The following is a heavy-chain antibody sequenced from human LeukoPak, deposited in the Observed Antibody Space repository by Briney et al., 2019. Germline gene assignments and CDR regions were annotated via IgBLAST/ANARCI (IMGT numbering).Heavy chain of an antibody. CDR3: AKDRVWATSPRTIDY. V-gene: IGHV3-30*18. Sequence: GRSLRLSCAASGFTFSSYGMHWVRQAPGKGLEWVAVISYDGSNKYYADSVKGRFTISRDNSKNTLYLQMNSLRAEDTAIYYCAKDRVWATSPRTIDYWGQGTLVTVSS. J-gene: IGHJ4*02. D-gene: IGHD5-12*01. CDR2: ISYDGSNK. CDR1: GFTFSSYG.